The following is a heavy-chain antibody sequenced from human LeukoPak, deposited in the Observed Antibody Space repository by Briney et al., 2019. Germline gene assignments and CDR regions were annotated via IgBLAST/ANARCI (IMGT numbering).Heavy chain of an antibody. CDR1: GYSISSGYY. Sequence: SETLSLTCAVSGYSISSGYYWGWIRQPPGKGLEWIGGIYHSGSTYYNPSLKSRVNISVDTTKNQFSLKLSSVTAADTAVYYCASQTVFSTYYYDSSGPFDAFDIWGQGTMVTVSS. V-gene: IGHV4-38-2*01. CDR3: ASQTVFSTYYYDSSGPFDAFDI. D-gene: IGHD3-22*01. J-gene: IGHJ3*02. CDR2: IYHSGST.